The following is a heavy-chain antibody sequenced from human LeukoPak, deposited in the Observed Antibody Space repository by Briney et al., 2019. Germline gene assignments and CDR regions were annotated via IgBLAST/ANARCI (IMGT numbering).Heavy chain of an antibody. CDR2: IDPSDSYT. V-gene: IGHV5-10-1*01. CDR1: GYSFTNYW. J-gene: IGHJ4*02. D-gene: IGHD6-19*01. CDR3: ARSLSSGWPGFGY. Sequence: GESLKISCKGFGYSFTNYWINWVRQMPGKGLEWMGKIDPSDSYTNYSPSFQGHVTISADKSISTAYLQWSSLKASDTAMYYCARSLSSGWPGFGYWGQGALVTVSS.